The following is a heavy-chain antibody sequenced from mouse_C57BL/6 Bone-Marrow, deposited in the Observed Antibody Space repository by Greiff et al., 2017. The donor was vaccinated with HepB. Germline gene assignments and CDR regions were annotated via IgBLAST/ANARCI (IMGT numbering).Heavy chain of an antibody. CDR2: IYPGSGNT. CDR1: GYTFTDYY. D-gene: IGHD1-1*01. CDR3: ARDPYYGSSPWYFDV. V-gene: IGHV1-76*01. Sequence: QVQLKQSGAELVRPGASVKLSCKASGYTFTDYYINWVKQRPGQGLEWIARIYPGSGNTYYNEKFKGKATLTAEKSSSTAYMQLSSLTSEDSAVYFCARDPYYGSSPWYFDVWGTGTTVTVSS. J-gene: IGHJ1*03.